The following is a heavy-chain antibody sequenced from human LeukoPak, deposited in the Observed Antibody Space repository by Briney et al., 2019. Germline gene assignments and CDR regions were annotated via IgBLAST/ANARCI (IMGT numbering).Heavy chain of an antibody. D-gene: IGHD3-9*01. V-gene: IGHV4-59*08. CDR3: ARSLAHYDILTEPFDY. J-gene: IGHJ4*02. CDR2: IYYSGST. Sequence: SETLSLTCTVSGGSISRYYWSWIRQPPGKGLEWIGYIYYSGSTNYNPSLKSRVTISVDTSKNQFSLKLSSVTAADTAVYYCARSLAHYDILTEPFDYWGQGTLVTVSS. CDR1: GGSISRYY.